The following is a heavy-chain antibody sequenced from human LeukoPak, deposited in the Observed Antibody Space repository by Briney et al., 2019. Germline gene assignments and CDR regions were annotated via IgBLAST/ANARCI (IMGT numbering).Heavy chain of an antibody. D-gene: IGHD1-26*01. CDR2: IIPIFGTA. Sequence: SVKVSCKASGGTFSSCAISWVRQAPGQGLEWMGGIIPIFGTANYAQKFQGRVTITADESTSTAYMELSSLRSEDTAVYYCARGPVGDWLWYFDLWGRGTLVTVS. V-gene: IGHV1-69*13. CDR1: GGTFSSCA. CDR3: ARGPVGDWLWYFDL. J-gene: IGHJ2*01.